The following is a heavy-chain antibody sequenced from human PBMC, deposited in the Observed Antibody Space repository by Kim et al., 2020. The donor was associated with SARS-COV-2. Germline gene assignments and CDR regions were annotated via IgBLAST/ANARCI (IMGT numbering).Heavy chain of an antibody. J-gene: IGHJ4*02. CDR1: GGSISSSSYY. Sequence: SETLSLTCTVSGGSISSSSYYWGWIRQPPGKGLEWIGSIYYSGSTYYNPSLKSRVTISVDTSKTQFSLKLSSVTAADTAVYYCARRSQRLGELSVPFDYWGQGTLVTVSS. D-gene: IGHD3-16*01. V-gene: IGHV4-39*01. CDR3: ARRSQRLGELSVPFDY. CDR2: IYYSGST.